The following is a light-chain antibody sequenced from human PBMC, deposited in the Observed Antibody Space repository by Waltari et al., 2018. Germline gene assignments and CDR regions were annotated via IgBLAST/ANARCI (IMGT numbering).Light chain of an antibody. Sequence: EIVMTQSPATLSVSPGERATLSCRASQSVSSNLAWYQQKPGQAPRLLIYGASTRATGIPARCSGSGCGTEFTLTISSLQSEDFAVYYCQQYNNWPSWTFGQGTKVEIK. CDR2: GAS. V-gene: IGKV3-15*01. CDR3: QQYNNWPSWT. J-gene: IGKJ1*01. CDR1: QSVSSN.